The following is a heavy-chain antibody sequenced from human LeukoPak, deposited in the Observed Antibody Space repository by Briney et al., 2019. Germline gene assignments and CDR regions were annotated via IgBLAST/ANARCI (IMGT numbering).Heavy chain of an antibody. CDR1: GFTFSSYA. V-gene: IGHV3-23*01. J-gene: IGHJ4*02. Sequence: GGSLRLSCAASGFTFSSYAMSWVRQAPGKGLEWVSSISGSGGNTISADSVKGRFTISRDNSKNALSLQMNSLRAEDTAVYYCAKHHYDFWSGYFGEYWGQGTLVTVSS. CDR2: ISGSGGNT. D-gene: IGHD3-3*01. CDR3: AKHHYDFWSGYFGEY.